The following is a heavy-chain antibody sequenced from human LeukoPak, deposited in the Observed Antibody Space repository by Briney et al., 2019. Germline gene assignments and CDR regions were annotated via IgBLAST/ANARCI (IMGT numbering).Heavy chain of an antibody. CDR1: GYTFTSYD. J-gene: IGHJ5*02. V-gene: IGHV1-8*01. CDR2: MNPNSGNT. D-gene: IGHD6-19*01. CDR3: AREGSKDTYSSGWYVSDWFDP. Sequence: ASVKVSCKASGYTFTSYDINWVRQATGQGLEWMGWMNPNSGNTGYAQKFQGRVTMTRDTSISTAYMELSRLRSDDTAVYYCAREGSKDTYSSGWYVSDWFDPWGQGTLVTVSS.